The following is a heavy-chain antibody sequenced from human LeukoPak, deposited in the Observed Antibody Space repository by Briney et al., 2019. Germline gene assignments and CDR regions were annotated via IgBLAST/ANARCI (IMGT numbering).Heavy chain of an antibody. Sequence: SETLSLTCAVYGGSFSGYYWSWIRQPPGKGLEWIGEINHSGSTNYNPSLKSRVTISVDKSKNQFSLKLSSVTAADTAVYYCATRIAAAGPSTLDPWGQGTLVTVSS. V-gene: IGHV4-34*01. D-gene: IGHD6-13*01. J-gene: IGHJ5*02. CDR2: INHSGST. CDR3: ATRIAAAGPSTLDP. CDR1: GGSFSGYY.